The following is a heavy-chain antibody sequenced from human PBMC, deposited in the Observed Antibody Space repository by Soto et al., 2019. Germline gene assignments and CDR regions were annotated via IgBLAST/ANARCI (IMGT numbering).Heavy chain of an antibody. CDR3: ARGRGGLRYFDWFPWFDP. CDR1: GGSFSGYY. J-gene: IGHJ5*02. D-gene: IGHD3-9*01. V-gene: IGHV4-34*01. Sequence: QVQLQQWGAGLLKPSETLSLTCAVYGGSFSGYYWSWIRQPPGKGLEWIGEINHSGSTNYNPSLKSRVTISVDTSKNQFSLKLSSVTAADTAVYYCARGRGGLRYFDWFPWFDPWGQGTLVTVSS. CDR2: INHSGST.